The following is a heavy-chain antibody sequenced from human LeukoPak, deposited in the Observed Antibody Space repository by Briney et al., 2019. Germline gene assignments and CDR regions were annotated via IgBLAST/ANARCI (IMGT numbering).Heavy chain of an antibody. CDR2: INHSGST. D-gene: IGHD2-8*02. Sequence: TSETLSLTCAVYGGSFSGYYWSWIRQPPGKGLEWIGEINHSGSTNYNPSLKSRVTISVDTSKNQFSLKLSSVTAAGTAVYYCARGYRWRSLNWFDPWGQGTLVTVSS. CDR1: GGSFSGYY. J-gene: IGHJ5*02. CDR3: ARGYRWRSLNWFDP. V-gene: IGHV4-34*01.